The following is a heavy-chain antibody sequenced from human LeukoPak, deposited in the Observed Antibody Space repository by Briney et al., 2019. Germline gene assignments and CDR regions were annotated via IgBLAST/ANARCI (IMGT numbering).Heavy chain of an antibody. CDR1: GFTFTTYE. V-gene: IGHV3-48*03. CDR2: ISNSGSTI. Sequence: GGSLRLSCAASGFTFTTYEMNWVRQAPGKGLEWLSYISNSGSTIYHADSVKGRFTISRDNAKNSLYLQMNSLRAEDTAVYYCARERPAPRTYYGDSSGYYFDYWGQGTLVTVSS. CDR3: ARERPAPRTYYGDSSGYYFDY. D-gene: IGHD3-22*01. J-gene: IGHJ4*02.